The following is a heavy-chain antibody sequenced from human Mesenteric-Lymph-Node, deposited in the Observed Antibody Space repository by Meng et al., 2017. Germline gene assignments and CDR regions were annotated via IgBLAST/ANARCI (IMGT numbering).Heavy chain of an antibody. CDR1: GFTFTSYS. V-gene: IGHV3-21*04. D-gene: IGHD5-18*01. Sequence: GESLKISCAASGFTFTSYSMSWVRQAPGQGLEWVSSINSGGDDKYYADSVRGRFTISRDNAKNSLYLQMNSLRAEDTAVYYCARDQSRGYSYGNFDYWGQGTLVTVSS. CDR2: INSGGDDK. CDR3: ARDQSRGYSYGNFDY. J-gene: IGHJ4*02.